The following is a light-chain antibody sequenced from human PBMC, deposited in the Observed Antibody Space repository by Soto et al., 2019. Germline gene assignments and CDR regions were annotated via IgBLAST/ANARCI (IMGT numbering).Light chain of an antibody. Sequence: EMVMTQSPATLSMSPGEIATLSCSASQSVISSLALYQQTPGQAPRLLIYGASTRATGIPARFSGSGSGTEFTLTISSLQFEDSAVYYCQQYNNWWTFGQGTKVDIK. V-gene: IGKV3-15*01. CDR1: QSVISS. CDR2: GAS. J-gene: IGKJ1*01. CDR3: QQYNNWWT.